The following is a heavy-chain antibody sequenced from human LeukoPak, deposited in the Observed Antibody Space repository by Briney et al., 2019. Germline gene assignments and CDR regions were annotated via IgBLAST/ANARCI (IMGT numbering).Heavy chain of an antibody. Sequence: PGGSLRLSCAASGFTFSTYNMNWVRQAPGKGLEWVSSISTSSSYIYYADSVKARFTISRDNAKNSLYLQMNSLRAEDTAVYYCARDGGSGSLFDYWGQGTLVTVSS. CDR1: GFTFSTYN. V-gene: IGHV3-21*01. J-gene: IGHJ4*02. CDR2: ISTSSSYI. D-gene: IGHD3-10*01. CDR3: ARDGGSGSLFDY.